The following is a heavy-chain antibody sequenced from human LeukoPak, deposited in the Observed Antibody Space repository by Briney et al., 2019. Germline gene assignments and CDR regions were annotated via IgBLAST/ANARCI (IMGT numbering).Heavy chain of an antibody. CDR2: FDPEDGET. D-gene: IGHD3-10*01. Sequence: ASVKVSCKVSGYTLTELSMHWVRQAPGKGLEWMGGFDPEDGETIYAQKFQGRVTMTEDTSTDTAYMELSSLRSEDTAVYYCASGRHLYYGSGSYHPSFDYWGQGTLVTVSS. CDR1: GYTLTELS. V-gene: IGHV1-24*01. J-gene: IGHJ4*02. CDR3: ASGRHLYYGSGSYHPSFDY.